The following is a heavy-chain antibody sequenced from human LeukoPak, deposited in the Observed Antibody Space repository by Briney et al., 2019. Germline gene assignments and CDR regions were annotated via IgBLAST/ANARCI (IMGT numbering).Heavy chain of an antibody. V-gene: IGHV1-69*13. CDR2: IIPIFGTA. CDR3: ASENYCSSTSCSPSSLDV. Sequence: SVKVSCKASGGTFSSYAISWVRQAPGQGLEWMGGIIPIFGTANYAQKFPGRVTITADESTSTAYMELSSLRSEDTAVYYCASENYCSSTSCSPSSLDVWGKGTTVTVSS. CDR1: GGTFSSYA. J-gene: IGHJ6*04. D-gene: IGHD2-2*01.